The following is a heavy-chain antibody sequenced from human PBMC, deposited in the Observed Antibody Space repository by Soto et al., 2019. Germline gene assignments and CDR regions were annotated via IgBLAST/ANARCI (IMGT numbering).Heavy chain of an antibody. V-gene: IGHV3-30*18. CDR1: GFIFSDYG. J-gene: IGHJ3*02. CDR2: LSSDGSNK. D-gene: IGHD1-26*01. Sequence: LRGSCAPCGFIFSDYGMHWVRQPPDKGLEWVAVLSSDGSNKYYADSVKGRCTISRDNFKNTLYLQMNSLRAEDTAVYYCAKSGGHYYLYDAFDIWGQGTMVTVSS. CDR3: AKSGGHYYLYDAFDI.